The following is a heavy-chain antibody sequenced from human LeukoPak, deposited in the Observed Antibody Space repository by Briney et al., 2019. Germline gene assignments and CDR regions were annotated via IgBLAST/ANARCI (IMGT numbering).Heavy chain of an antibody. CDR2: IYYSGST. D-gene: IGHD3-3*01. Sequence: SETLSLTCTVSGDSVSSSSYYWGWIRQPPGKGLEGIGSIYYSGSTYYNPSLKSRFTISVDTSKNQFSLKLSSVTAADTAVYYCARVTTIFGVVTDYWGQGTLVTVSS. V-gene: IGHV4-39*07. CDR3: ARVTTIFGVVTDY. J-gene: IGHJ4*02. CDR1: GDSVSSSSYY.